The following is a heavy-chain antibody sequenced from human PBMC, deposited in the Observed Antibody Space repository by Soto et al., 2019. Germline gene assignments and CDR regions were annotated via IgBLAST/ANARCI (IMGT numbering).Heavy chain of an antibody. Sequence: GESLKISCRTSGYRFTSYWVAWVRQMPGKGLEWMGIIFPSDSDTRYSPSFQGEVTISADRSTSTVFLQWASLKASDTAVYFCARKDKSGYFNWFDPWGQGTLVTVSS. V-gene: IGHV5-51*01. CDR1: GYRFTSYW. CDR3: ARKDKSGYFNWFDP. D-gene: IGHD3-22*01. CDR2: IFPSDSDT. J-gene: IGHJ5*02.